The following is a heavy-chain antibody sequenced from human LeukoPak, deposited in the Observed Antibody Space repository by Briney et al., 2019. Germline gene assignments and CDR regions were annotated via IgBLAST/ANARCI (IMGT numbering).Heavy chain of an antibody. Sequence: GSVKVSCKASLYTFTSYFMHWVRQAPGQGLEWMGIINPSGGSTSYAQKFQGRVTMTRDTSTSTVYMELSSLRSEDTAVYYCARDLGFHYGSDYWGQGTLVTVSS. V-gene: IGHV1-46*01. CDR1: LYTFTSYF. J-gene: IGHJ4*02. CDR2: INPSGGST. CDR3: ARDLGFHYGSDY. D-gene: IGHD4-17*01.